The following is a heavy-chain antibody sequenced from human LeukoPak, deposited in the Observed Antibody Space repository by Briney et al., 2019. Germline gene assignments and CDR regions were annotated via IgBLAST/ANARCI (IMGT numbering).Heavy chain of an antibody. D-gene: IGHD6-13*01. Sequence: PGGSLRLSCAASGFTFSSYGMSWVRQAPGKGLEWVSAFSATDGSAQYAESVKGRFTISRDNSKNSLYLQMNSLRDEDTAVYYCAKARIAAAGTGAFDVWGQGTMVTVSS. CDR2: FSATDGSA. J-gene: IGHJ3*01. CDR1: GFTFSSYG. V-gene: IGHV3-23*01. CDR3: AKARIAAAGTGAFDV.